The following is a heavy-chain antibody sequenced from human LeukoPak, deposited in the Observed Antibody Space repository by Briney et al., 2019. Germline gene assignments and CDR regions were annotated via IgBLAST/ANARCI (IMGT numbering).Heavy chain of an antibody. J-gene: IGHJ3*02. CDR3: ARDRGTYRVGDAFDI. D-gene: IGHD4-11*01. CDR1: GNSISSGDNY. V-gene: IGHV4-61*02. Sequence: SQTLSLTCTVSGNSISSGDNYWSWIRQPAGKGLEWIGRIYTRGITNYNPSLKSRFTISVDTSKNQFSLKLNSVTAADTAVYYCARDRGTYRVGDAFDIWGQGTMVTVS. CDR2: IYTRGIT.